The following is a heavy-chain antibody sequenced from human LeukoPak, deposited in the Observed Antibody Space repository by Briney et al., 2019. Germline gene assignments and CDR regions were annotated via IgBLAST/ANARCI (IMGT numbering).Heavy chain of an antibody. J-gene: IGHJ4*02. Sequence: GGSLRLSCAASGFTFSNAWMSWVRQAPGKGLEWVGRVKSKTDGGTTDYAAPVKGRFTISRDDSKNTLYLQMNSLKTEDTAVYYCTTKYCSSTSCYFDYWGQGTLVT. CDR2: VKSKTDGGTT. V-gene: IGHV3-15*01. D-gene: IGHD2-2*01. CDR3: TTKYCSSTSCYFDY. CDR1: GFTFSNAW.